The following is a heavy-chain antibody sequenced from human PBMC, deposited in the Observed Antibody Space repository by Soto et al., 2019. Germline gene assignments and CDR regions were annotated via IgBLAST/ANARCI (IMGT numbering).Heavy chain of an antibody. J-gene: IGHJ5*02. V-gene: IGHV4-59*01. D-gene: IGHD6-6*01. CDR3: ARSYSSYVFGWLDP. CDR1: GGSISSYY. CDR2: IYYSGST. Sequence: QVQLQESGPGLVKPSETLSLTCTVSGGSISSYYWSWIRQPPGKGLEWIGYIYYSGSTNYNPSRRSRVTISVDTSKNQFSLELSSVTAADTAVYYCARSYSSYVFGWLDPWGQGTLVTVSS.